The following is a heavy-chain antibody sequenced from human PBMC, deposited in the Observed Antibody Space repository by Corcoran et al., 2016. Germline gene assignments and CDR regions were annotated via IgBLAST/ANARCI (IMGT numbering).Heavy chain of an antibody. J-gene: IGHJ6*02. D-gene: IGHD2-2*01. Sequence: QVQLQESGPGLVKPSGTLSLTCAVSGGSISSSNWWSWVRQPPGKGLEWIGEIYHSGSTNYNPSLKSRSTISVDKSKNQFSLKLSSVTAADTAVYYCARAPGYCSSTSCYANYYYYYGMDVWGQGTTATVSS. CDR1: GGSISSSNW. CDR2: IYHSGST. CDR3: ARAPGYCSSTSCYANYYYYYGMDV. V-gene: IGHV4-4*02.